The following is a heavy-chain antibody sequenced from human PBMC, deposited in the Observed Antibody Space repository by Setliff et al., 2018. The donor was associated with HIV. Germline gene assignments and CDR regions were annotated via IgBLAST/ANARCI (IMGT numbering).Heavy chain of an antibody. CDR1: GFVFTDHS. V-gene: IGHV3-48*01. CDR3: ARDSGTVGADDY. Sequence: GGSLRLSCAASGFVFTDHSSHWVRQAPGEGLEWVAYISAGSSLIYYVESVKGRFTISRDNAKNSLYLQMNTLRTEDTAVYYCARDSGTVGADDYWGQGTLVTVSS. CDR2: ISAGSSLI. J-gene: IGHJ4*02. D-gene: IGHD1-26*01.